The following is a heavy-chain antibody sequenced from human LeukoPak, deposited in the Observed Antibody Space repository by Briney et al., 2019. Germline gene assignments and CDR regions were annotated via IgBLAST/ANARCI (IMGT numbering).Heavy chain of an antibody. CDR3: ARGGINYYGSGAIDY. CDR1: GYSISSGYY. CDR2: IYYSGST. Sequence: SETLSLTCTVSGYSISSGYYWGWIRQPPGKGLEWIGYIYYSGSTNYNPSLKSRVTISVDTSKNQFSLKLSSVTAADTAVYYCARGGINYYGSGAIDYWGQGTLVTVSS. V-gene: IGHV4-61*01. D-gene: IGHD3-10*01. J-gene: IGHJ4*02.